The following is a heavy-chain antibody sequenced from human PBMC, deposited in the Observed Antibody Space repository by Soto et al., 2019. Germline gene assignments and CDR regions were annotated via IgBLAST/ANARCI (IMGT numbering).Heavy chain of an antibody. CDR3: ARTDGYEIEY. D-gene: IGHD2-21*01. CDR2: VDPRSGAT. J-gene: IGHJ4*02. V-gene: IGHV1-2*02. CDR1: GYTFTAYY. Sequence: ASVKVSCKPFGYTFTAYYIHWVRQAPGHGLECLGWVDPRSGATNYAQRFQGRVIMTRDTSVNTVSMELSRLTSDDTAMYYCARTDGYEIEYWGQGTLVTVSS.